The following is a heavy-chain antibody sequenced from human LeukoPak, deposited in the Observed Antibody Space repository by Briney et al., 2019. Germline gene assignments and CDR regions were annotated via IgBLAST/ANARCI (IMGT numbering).Heavy chain of an antibody. CDR2: ISSSSSYI. Sequence: PGGSLRLSCAASGFTFSSYSMNWVRQAPGKGLEWVSSISSSSSYIYYADSVKGRFTISRDNAKNSLYLQMNSLRAEDTAVYYCARDSVTIFGVVIAWGQGTLVTVSS. CDR3: ARDSVTIFGVVIA. CDR1: GFTFSSYS. J-gene: IGHJ5*02. D-gene: IGHD3-3*01. V-gene: IGHV3-21*01.